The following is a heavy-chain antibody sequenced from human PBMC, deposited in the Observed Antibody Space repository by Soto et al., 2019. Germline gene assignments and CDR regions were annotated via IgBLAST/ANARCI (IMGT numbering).Heavy chain of an antibody. CDR1: GFTFSSYS. J-gene: IGHJ6*02. V-gene: IGHV3-21*01. Sequence: GGSLRLSCAASGFTFSSYSMNWVRQAPGKGLEWVSSISSSSSYIYYADSVKGRFTISRDNAKNSLYLQMNSLRAEDTAVYYCARDVDIVAPGYYYYGMDVWGQGTTVTVSS. CDR2: ISSSSSYI. CDR3: ARDVDIVAPGYYYYGMDV. D-gene: IGHD5-12*01.